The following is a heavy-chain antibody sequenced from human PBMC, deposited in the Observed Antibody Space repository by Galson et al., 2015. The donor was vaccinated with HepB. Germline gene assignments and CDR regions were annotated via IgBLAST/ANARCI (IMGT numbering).Heavy chain of an antibody. CDR1: GFSFTRYA. Sequence: SLRLSCAASGFSFTRYAMPWVRQAPGKGLEWVSSITRSGGNSYYTDSVKGRFTVSRDNSKNTLLLQFNSLRAEDTAMYFCAEDGIMVANNPYHFHYWGQGTLVTVSS. J-gene: IGHJ4*02. CDR2: ITRSGGNS. D-gene: IGHD2-15*01. CDR3: AEDGIMVANNPYHFHY. V-gene: IGHV3-23*01.